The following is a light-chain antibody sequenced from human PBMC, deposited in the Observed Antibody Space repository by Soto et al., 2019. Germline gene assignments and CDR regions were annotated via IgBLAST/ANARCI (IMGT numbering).Light chain of an antibody. CDR2: GAS. CDR1: QSISNS. J-gene: IGKJ2*01. CDR3: QQYNNWPPRT. V-gene: IGKV3-15*01. Sequence: EIVMTQSPASLSVSPGETAPLSCRASQSISNSLAWYQQKPGQAPSLLIYGASTRATGIPARFSGSGSGTEFTLTISSLQSEDSALYYSQQYNNWPPRTFGQGTKLEIK.